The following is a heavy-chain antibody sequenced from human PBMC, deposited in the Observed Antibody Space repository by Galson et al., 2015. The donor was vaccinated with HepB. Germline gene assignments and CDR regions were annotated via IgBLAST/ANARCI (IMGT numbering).Heavy chain of an antibody. V-gene: IGHV3-13*01. CDR2: IGATGDT. CDR3: ARGTYCNATSCYRSPFAW. D-gene: IGHD2/OR15-2a*01. CDR1: GFTFSSYD. Sequence: SLRLSCAASGFTFSSYDMHWVRQATGKGLEWVSAIGATGDTSYSGSVKGRFTISRENAKNSLYLQMNSLRAGDTAVYYCARGTYCNATSCYRSPFAWWGQGTLVTVSS. J-gene: IGHJ4*02.